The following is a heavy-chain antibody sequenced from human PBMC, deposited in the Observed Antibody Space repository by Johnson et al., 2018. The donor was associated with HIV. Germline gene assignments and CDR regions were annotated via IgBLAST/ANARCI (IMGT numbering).Heavy chain of an antibody. CDR1: GFTFSSYW. D-gene: IGHD4-11*01. J-gene: IGHJ3*02. Sequence: VQLVESGGGLVKPGGSLRLSCAASGFTFSSYWMRWVRQAPGKGMEWVANINVDGSQMYYLDSVQGRFTISRDNSKNTLYLQMNSLRAEDTAVYYCAKLSTESAFDIWGQGTMVTVSS. CDR3: AKLSTESAFDI. V-gene: IGHV3-7*01. CDR2: INVDGSQM.